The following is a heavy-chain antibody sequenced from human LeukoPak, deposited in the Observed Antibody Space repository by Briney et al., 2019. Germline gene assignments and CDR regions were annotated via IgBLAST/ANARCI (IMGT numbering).Heavy chain of an antibody. CDR2: IIPILGIA. V-gene: IGHV1-69*02. CDR3: ATTGEVMATIPFDY. Sequence: QAXGXGXXWXXXIIPILGIANYAQKFQGRVTITADKSTSTAYMELSSLRSEDTAVYYCATTGEVMATIPFDYWGQGTLVTVSS. J-gene: IGHJ4*02. D-gene: IGHD5-24*01.